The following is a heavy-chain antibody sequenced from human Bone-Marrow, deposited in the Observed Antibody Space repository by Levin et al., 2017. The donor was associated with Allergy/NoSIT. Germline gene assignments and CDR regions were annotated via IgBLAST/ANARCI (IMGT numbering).Heavy chain of an antibody. D-gene: IGHD1-26*01. J-gene: IGHJ4*02. Sequence: NPSETLSLTCTVSGDSISSGGYYWSWIRQYPGKGLEWIGYIYHSGTSYYNPSLKSRTTMSVDTFKNQFYLRLTSVTAADTAIYYCAREGYDGSPHVSYNWGQGSLVTVSP. CDR1: GDSISSGGYY. V-gene: IGHV4-31*03. CDR2: IYHSGTS. CDR3: AREGYDGSPHVSYN.